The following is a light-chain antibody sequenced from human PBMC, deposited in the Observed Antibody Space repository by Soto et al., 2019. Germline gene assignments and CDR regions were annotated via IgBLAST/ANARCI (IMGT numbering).Light chain of an antibody. CDR2: KAS. CDR1: HSISSW. J-gene: IGKJ1*01. Sequence: DIQMTQSPSTLSASVGDRVTITCRASHSISSWLAWYQQKPGKAPKLLIYKASSLESGVTSRFSGSGSGTEFTLTISSLQPDDFATYYCQQYNSYPWTVGQGTKVEIK. V-gene: IGKV1-5*03. CDR3: QQYNSYPWT.